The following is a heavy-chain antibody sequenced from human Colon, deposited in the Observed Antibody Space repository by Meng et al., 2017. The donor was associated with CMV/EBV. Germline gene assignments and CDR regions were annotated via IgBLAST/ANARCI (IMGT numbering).Heavy chain of an antibody. D-gene: IGHD6-19*01. CDR3: ATGKAVAGKSYYYYGIDV. J-gene: IGHJ6*02. V-gene: IGHV3-7*01. CDR2: INPGGGEK. CDR1: GFIFSDYW. Sequence: GGSLRLSCEASGFIFSDYWMSWVRQTPGKGLEWVAIINPGGGEKYYVDSVKGRFTISRDNSKNSLYLQMNSLRAEDTAVYYCATGKAVAGKSYYYYGIDVWGQGTTVTVSS.